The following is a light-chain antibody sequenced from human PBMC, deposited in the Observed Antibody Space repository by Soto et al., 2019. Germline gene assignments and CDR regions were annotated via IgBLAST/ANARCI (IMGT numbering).Light chain of an antibody. CDR1: QTISSW. V-gene: IGKV1-5*03. J-gene: IGKJ4*01. CDR3: QQFDSVPLT. CDR2: KAS. Sequence: DIQMTQSPSTLSGSVGDRVTITCRASQTISSWLAWYQQKPGKAPKLLIYKASTLKSGVPSRFSGSGSGTEFTLTISSLQPDDFATYYCQQFDSVPLTFGGGTHVEI.